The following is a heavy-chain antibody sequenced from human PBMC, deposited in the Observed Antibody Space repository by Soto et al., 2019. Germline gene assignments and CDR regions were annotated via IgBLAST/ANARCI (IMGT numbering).Heavy chain of an antibody. Sequence: ALVKVSCKSSGYTFTSYAISWVRQAPGQGLEWMGWLSPYNGDTNYAQNFQGRVTVTTDTSTDTAYMELRSLRSDDTAVYYCATVVGAVPYWGQGTPVTVSS. D-gene: IGHD1-26*01. CDR2: LSPYNGDT. V-gene: IGHV1-18*01. J-gene: IGHJ4*02. CDR1: GYTFTSYA. CDR3: ATVVGAVPY.